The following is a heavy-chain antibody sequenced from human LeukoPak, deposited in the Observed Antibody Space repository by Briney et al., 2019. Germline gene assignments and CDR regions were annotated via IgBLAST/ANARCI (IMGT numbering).Heavy chain of an antibody. D-gene: IGHD2-2*01. Sequence: ASVKVSCKASGYTFTSYDINWLRQATGQGLEWMGWMNPNSGNTGYAQKFQGRVTMTRNTSISTAYMELSSLRSEDTAVYYCARADIVVVPAAGDYYYYYYMDVWGKGTTVTVSS. CDR2: MNPNSGNT. CDR1: GYTFTSYD. CDR3: ARADIVVVPAAGDYYYYYYMDV. V-gene: IGHV1-8*01. J-gene: IGHJ6*03.